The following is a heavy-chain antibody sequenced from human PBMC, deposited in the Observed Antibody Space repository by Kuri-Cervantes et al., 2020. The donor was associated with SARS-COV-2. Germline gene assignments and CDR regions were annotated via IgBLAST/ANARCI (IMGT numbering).Heavy chain of an antibody. CDR2: IIPIFGTA. D-gene: IGHD3-3*01. V-gene: IGHV1-69*13. CDR1: GGTFSSYA. CDR3: ARGLVQDYDFWSGYEY. Sequence: SVKVSCKASGGTFSSYAISWVRQAPGQGLEWMGGIIPIFGTANYAQKFQGRVTITADESTSTVYMELSSLRSEDTAVYYCARGLVQDYDFWSGYEYWGQGTLVTVSS. J-gene: IGHJ4*02.